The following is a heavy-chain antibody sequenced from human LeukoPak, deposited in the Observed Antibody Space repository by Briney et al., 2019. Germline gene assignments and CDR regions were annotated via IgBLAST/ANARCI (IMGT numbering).Heavy chain of an antibody. V-gene: IGHV1-3*01. D-gene: IGHD5-12*01. Sequence: GASVKVSCKASGYTFSTYAIHWVRQAPGQRPEWMGWINAGSGNTKSSQKFQGRVSITRDKSASTAYMELSSPRSEDTAVYYCARAQGAYDFAAFDIWGQGTVVIVSS. J-gene: IGHJ3*02. CDR1: GYTFSTYA. CDR2: INAGSGNT. CDR3: ARAQGAYDFAAFDI.